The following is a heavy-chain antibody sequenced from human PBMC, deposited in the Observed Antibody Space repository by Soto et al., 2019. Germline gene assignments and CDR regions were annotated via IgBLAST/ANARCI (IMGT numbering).Heavy chain of an antibody. V-gene: IGHV4-39*07. D-gene: IGHD3-22*01. CDR1: GGSITNAAYY. J-gene: IGHJ4*02. Sequence: SETLSLTCTVSGGSITNAAYYWGWIRQPPGKGLECIGYMFNPGTTYYHPSLKSRVTISVDTSKNQFSLKLSSVTAADTAVYYCARAGDSSGPVALGYWGQGTLVTVSS. CDR3: ARAGDSSGPVALGY. CDR2: MFNPGTT.